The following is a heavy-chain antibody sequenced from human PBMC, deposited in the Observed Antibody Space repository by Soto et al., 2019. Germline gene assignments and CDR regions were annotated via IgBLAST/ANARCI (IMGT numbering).Heavy chain of an antibody. CDR2: ISYDGSNK. CDR3: AKDQWFGVATPYCFDY. Sequence: QVQLVESGGGVVQPARSLRISCAASGFTFSSFGMHWVRQAPGKGLEWVAVISYDGSNKYYADSVKGRFTISRDNSKKTLYLQMNSLTVDDTAVYYCAKDQWFGVATPYCFDYWGQGTLVTVSS. J-gene: IGHJ4*02. V-gene: IGHV3-30*18. D-gene: IGHD3-3*01. CDR1: GFTFSSFG.